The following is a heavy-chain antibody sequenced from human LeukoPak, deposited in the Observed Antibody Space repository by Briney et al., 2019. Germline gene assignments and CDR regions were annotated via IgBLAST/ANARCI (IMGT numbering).Heavy chain of an antibody. Sequence: SVKVSCKASGGTFSSYAISWVRQAPGQGLEWMGGIIPIFGTANYAQKFQGRVTITADESTSTAYMELRSLRSDDTAVYYCARCYDRTSFDYWGQGTLVTVSS. CDR3: ARCYDRTSFDY. J-gene: IGHJ4*02. CDR1: GGTFSSYA. CDR2: IIPIFGTA. D-gene: IGHD5-12*01. V-gene: IGHV1-69*13.